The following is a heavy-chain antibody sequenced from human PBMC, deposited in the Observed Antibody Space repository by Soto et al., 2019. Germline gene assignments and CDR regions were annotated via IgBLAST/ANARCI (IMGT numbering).Heavy chain of an antibody. Sequence: SETLSLTCAVYGGSFSGYYWSWIRQPPGKGLEWIGEINHSGSTNYNPSLKSRVTISVDTSKNQFSLKLSSVTAADTAVYYCARGTDIVATPNMGIDYWGQGTLVTVSS. CDR2: INHSGST. D-gene: IGHD5-12*01. J-gene: IGHJ4*02. CDR1: GGSFSGYY. V-gene: IGHV4-34*01. CDR3: ARGTDIVATPNMGIDY.